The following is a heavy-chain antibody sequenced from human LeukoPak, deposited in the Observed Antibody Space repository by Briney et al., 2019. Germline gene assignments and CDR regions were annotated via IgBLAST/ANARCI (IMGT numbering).Heavy chain of an antibody. CDR3: ARAKVAGYYYDSSGYLYPGKHGAFDI. V-gene: IGHV4-30-2*01. CDR2: IYHSGST. CDR1: GGSISSGGYS. J-gene: IGHJ3*02. D-gene: IGHD3-22*01. Sequence: SETLSLTCAVSGGSISSGGYSWSWIRQPPGKGLEWIGYIYHSGSTYYNPSLKSRVTISVHRSKNQCSLKLSSVTAEDTTVYYCARAKVAGYYYDSSGYLYPGKHGAFDIWGQGTMVTVSS.